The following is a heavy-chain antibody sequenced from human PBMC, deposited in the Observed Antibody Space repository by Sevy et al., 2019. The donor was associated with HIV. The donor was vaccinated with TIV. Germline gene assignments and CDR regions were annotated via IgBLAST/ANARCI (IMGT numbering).Heavy chain of an antibody. D-gene: IGHD3-16*01. CDR3: ARDRGEILHSAFDY. Sequence: GGSLRLSCSASGFTFSDYYMSWIRQAPGKGLEWVSYISRSGTTINYADSVKGRFTISRDNAKNSLYLQMNSLRAEDTAVYYCARDRGEILHSAFDYWGQGTLVTVSS. CDR2: ISRSGTTI. V-gene: IGHV3-11*01. CDR1: GFTFSDYY. J-gene: IGHJ4*02.